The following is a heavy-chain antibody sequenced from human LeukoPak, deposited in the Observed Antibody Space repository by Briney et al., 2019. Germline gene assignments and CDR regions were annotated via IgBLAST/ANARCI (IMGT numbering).Heavy chain of an antibody. CDR2: IYPGDSES. V-gene: IGHV5-51*01. Sequence: GESLKISCKGSGYSFTSYWIGWVRQMPGKGLEWMGIIYPGDSESRYSPSFQGQVTISADKSISTAYLQWSSLKASDTAMYYCARQSSTAYCDSSGLPYDAFDIWGQGTMVTVSS. CDR1: GYSFTSYW. J-gene: IGHJ3*02. CDR3: ARQSSTAYCDSSGLPYDAFDI. D-gene: IGHD3-22*01.